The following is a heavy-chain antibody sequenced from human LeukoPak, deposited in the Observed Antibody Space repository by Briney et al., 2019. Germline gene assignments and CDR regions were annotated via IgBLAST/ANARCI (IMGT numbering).Heavy chain of an antibody. CDR1: GFTFSDYY. J-gene: IGHJ3*02. CDR3: ARVYSSSYDAFDI. CDR2: ISSSGSTI. V-gene: IGHV3-11*01. Sequence: GGSLRLSCAASGFTFSDYYMSWIRQAPGKGLEWVSYISSSGSTIYYADSVKGRFTISRDNAKNSLYLQMNSLRAEDTAVYYCARVYSSSYDAFDIWGQGTMVTVSS. D-gene: IGHD6-13*01.